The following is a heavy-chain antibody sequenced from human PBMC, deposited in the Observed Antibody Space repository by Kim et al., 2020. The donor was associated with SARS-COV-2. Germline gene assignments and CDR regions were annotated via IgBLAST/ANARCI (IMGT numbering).Heavy chain of an antibody. V-gene: IGHV3-11*04. J-gene: IGHJ4*02. D-gene: IGHD3-10*01. Sequence: SVKGRFTISRNNAKNSLYLQMNSLRAEDTAVYYCARGLWFGELYSQAFDYWGQGTLVTVSS. CDR3: ARGLWFGELYSQAFDY.